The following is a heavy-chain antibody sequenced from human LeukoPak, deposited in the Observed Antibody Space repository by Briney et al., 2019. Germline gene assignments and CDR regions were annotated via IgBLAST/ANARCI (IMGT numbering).Heavy chain of an antibody. CDR1: GLTFSNYE. D-gene: IGHD4-23*01. V-gene: IGHV3-48*03. J-gene: IGHJ6*03. CDR2: ISSSGRTM. CDR3: ARDGNSYYYYYMDV. Sequence: GGSLRLSCAASGLTFSNYEMHWVRQAPGKGLEWVSYISSSGRTMYYTDSVKGRFTISRDNAENSLYLQMNSLRAEDTAVYYCARDGNSYYYYYMDVWGKGTTVTISS.